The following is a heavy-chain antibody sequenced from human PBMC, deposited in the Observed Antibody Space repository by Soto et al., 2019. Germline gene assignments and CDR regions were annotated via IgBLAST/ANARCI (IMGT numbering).Heavy chain of an antibody. V-gene: IGHV1-18*01. D-gene: IGHD3-3*01. CDR3: ARDVRVNHDFAGQEAFDI. J-gene: IGHJ3*02. CDR1: GYTFTSYG. CDR2: ISAYNGNT. Sequence: ASVKVSCKASGYTFTSYGISWVRQAPGQGLEWMGWISAYNGNTNYAQKLQGRVTMTTDTSTSTAYMELRSLRSDDTAVYYCARDVRVNHDFAGQEAFDIWGQGTMVTVSS.